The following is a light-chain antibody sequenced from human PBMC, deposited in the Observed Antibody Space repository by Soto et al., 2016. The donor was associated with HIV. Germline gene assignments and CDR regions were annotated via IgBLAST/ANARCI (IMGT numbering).Light chain of an antibody. Sequence: DIQLTQSPSFLSASVGDRVTITCRASQGISSYLAWYHQKPGKAPKLLIYAASTLQSGVPSRFSGSGSGTEFNLTISSLQPEDFATYYCQQYNSYWTFGQGTKVEIK. J-gene: IGKJ1*01. V-gene: IGKV1-9*01. CDR3: QQYNSYWT. CDR2: AAS. CDR1: QGISSY.